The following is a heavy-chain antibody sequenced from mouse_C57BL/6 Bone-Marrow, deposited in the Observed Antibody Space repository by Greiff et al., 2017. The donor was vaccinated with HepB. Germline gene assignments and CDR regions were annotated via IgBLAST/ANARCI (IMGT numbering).Heavy chain of an antibody. Sequence: QVQLQQPGAELVMPGASVKLSCKASGYTFTSYWMHWVKQRPGQGLEWIGEIDPSDSYTNYNQKFKGKSTLTVDKSSSTAYMQLSSLTSEDSAVYYCARWWIYYYGKGYAMDYWGQGTSVTVSS. CDR3: ARWWIYYYGKGYAMDY. D-gene: IGHD1-1*01. V-gene: IGHV1-69*01. CDR1: GYTFTSYW. J-gene: IGHJ4*01. CDR2: IDPSDSYT.